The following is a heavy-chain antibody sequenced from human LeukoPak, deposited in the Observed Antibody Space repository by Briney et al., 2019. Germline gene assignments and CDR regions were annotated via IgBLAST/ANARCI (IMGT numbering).Heavy chain of an antibody. CDR1: GYTVTGYY. D-gene: IGHD6-13*01. J-gene: IGHJ4*02. V-gene: IGHV1-2*02. Sequence: APVKVSCKASGYTVTGYYMHWVRQAPGQGLEWMGWINPNSGGTNYAQKFQGRVTITRDTTISTAYMELSRLRSDDTAVYYCARRGIIAAADNFDYWGQGTLVTVSS. CDR2: INPNSGGT. CDR3: ARRGIIAAADNFDY.